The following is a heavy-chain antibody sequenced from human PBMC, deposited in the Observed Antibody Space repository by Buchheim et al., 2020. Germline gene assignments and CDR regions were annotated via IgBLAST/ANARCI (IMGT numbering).Heavy chain of an antibody. Sequence: QVQLQQWGAGLLKPSETLSLTCAVYGGSFSGYYWSWIRQPPGKGLEWIGEINHSGSTNYNPSLKSRVTISVDTSKNQFSLKLSSVTAADTAVYYCARALGDGEIGGWFDPWGQGTL. D-gene: IGHD3-16*01. J-gene: IGHJ5*02. V-gene: IGHV4-34*01. CDR2: INHSGST. CDR3: ARALGDGEIGGWFDP. CDR1: GGSFSGYY.